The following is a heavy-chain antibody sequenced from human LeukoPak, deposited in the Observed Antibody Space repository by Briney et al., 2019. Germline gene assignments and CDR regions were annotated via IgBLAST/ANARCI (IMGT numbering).Heavy chain of an antibody. Sequence: ASVKVSCKASGYTFTGYYMHWVRQAPGQGLEWTGWINPNSGGTNYAQKFQGRVTMTRDTSISTAYMELSRLRSDDTAVYYCARDLGYSGYVGAFDIWGQGTMVTVSS. D-gene: IGHD5-12*01. CDR3: ARDLGYSGYVGAFDI. CDR1: GYTFTGYY. CDR2: INPNSGGT. J-gene: IGHJ3*02. V-gene: IGHV1-2*02.